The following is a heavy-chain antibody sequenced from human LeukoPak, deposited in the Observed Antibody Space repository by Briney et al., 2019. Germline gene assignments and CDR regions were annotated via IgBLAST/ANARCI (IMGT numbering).Heavy chain of an antibody. J-gene: IGHJ4*02. CDR3: ARSYRYSHHFDY. D-gene: IGHD4-11*01. CDR1: GGSFSGYY. V-gene: IGHV4-34*01. Sequence: SETLSLTCAVYGGSFSGYYWSWIRQPPGKGLEWIGEINHSGSTNYNPSLKSRVTISVDTSKNQFSLKLSSVTAADTAVYYCARSYRYSHHFDYWGQGTLVTVSS. CDR2: INHSGST.